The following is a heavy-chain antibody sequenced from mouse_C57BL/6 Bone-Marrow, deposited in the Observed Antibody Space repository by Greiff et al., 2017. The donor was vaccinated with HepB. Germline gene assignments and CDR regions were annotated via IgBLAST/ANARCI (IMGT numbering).Heavy chain of an antibody. CDR3: TTGDGYYVDY. J-gene: IGHJ2*01. CDR2: IDPENGDT. D-gene: IGHD2-3*01. CDR1: GFNIKDDY. V-gene: IGHV14-4*01. Sequence: EVKLVESGAELVRPGASVKLSCTASGFNIKDDYMHWVKQRPEQGLEWIGWIDPENGDTEYASKFQGKATITADTSSNTAYLQLSSLTSEDTAVYYCTTGDGYYVDYWGQGTTLTVSS.